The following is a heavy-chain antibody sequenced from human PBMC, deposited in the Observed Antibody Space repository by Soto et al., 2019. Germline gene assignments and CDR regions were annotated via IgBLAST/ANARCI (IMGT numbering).Heavy chain of an antibody. Sequence: QVQLVESGGCVVQPGRSLRLSCAASGFTFSNFAMHWVRQAPGKGMEWVAVISYDGSNKFYADSVKGRFTISRDNSKNTLYLQMKSLRSDDTAVYYCARVHTTVNIRYYGMDVWGQGTTVPVS. CDR2: ISYDGSNK. CDR1: GFTFSNFA. J-gene: IGHJ6*02. V-gene: IGHV3-30-3*01. CDR3: ARVHTTVNIRYYGMDV. D-gene: IGHD4-4*01.